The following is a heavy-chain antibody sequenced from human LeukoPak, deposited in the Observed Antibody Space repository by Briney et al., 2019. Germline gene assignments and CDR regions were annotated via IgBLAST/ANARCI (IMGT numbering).Heavy chain of an antibody. CDR1: GYTLTELS. V-gene: IGHV1-24*01. CDR2: FDPEDGET. CDR3: VGQVTEYYYGSGND. Sequence: ALVKVSCKVSGYTLTELSMHWVRQAPGKGLEWMGGFDPEDGETIYAQKFQGRVTMTEDTSTDTAYMELSSLRSEDTAVYYCVGQVTEYYYGSGNDWGQGTLVTVSS. D-gene: IGHD3-10*01. J-gene: IGHJ4*02.